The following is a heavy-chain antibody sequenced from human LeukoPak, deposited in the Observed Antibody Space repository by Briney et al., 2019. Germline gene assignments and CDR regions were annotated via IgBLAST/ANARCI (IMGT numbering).Heavy chain of an antibody. Sequence: SSETLSLTCAVYGGSFSAYYWSWIRQPPGKGLEWIGEINHSGSTNYNPSLKSRVTISVDTSKNQFSLKLSSVTAADTAVYYCARDSGVRYSSSSGANYYYYGMDVWGQGTTVTVSS. V-gene: IGHV4-34*09. J-gene: IGHJ6*02. D-gene: IGHD6-6*01. CDR3: ARDSGVRYSSSSGANYYYYGMDV. CDR1: GGSFSAYY. CDR2: INHSGST.